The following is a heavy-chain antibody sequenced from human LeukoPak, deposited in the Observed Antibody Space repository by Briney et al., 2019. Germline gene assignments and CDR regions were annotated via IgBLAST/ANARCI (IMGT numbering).Heavy chain of an antibody. V-gene: IGHV3-30-3*01. CDR1: GFTFRNYA. J-gene: IGHJ4*02. CDR2: ISYDGAVT. Sequence: GRSLRLSCAASGFTFRNYAIHWARQAPGKGLEWVAFISYDGAVTYYADSVKGQFTISGDNSKSTLYLHMNSLRAEDTAVYYCARDLSEKYSSDYWGQGTLVTVSS. D-gene: IGHD2/OR15-2a*01. CDR3: ARDLSEKYSSDY.